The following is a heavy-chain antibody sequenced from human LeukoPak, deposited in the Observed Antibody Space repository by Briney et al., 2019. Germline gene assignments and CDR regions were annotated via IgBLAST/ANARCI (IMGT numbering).Heavy chain of an antibody. V-gene: IGHV3-30*03. CDR2: ISYDGSNK. CDR3: ARDEIATRGIDY. J-gene: IGHJ4*02. D-gene: IGHD3-10*01. CDR1: GFTFSSYG. Sequence: PGRSLRLSCAASGFTFSSYGMHWVRQAPGQGLEWVAIISYDGSNKYYADSVKGRFTISRDNSKNTLYLQMNSLRAEDTAVYYCARDEIATRGIDYWGQGTLVTVSS.